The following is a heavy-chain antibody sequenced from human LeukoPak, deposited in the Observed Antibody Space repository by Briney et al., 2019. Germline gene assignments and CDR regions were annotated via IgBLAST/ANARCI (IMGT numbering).Heavy chain of an antibody. CDR3: AKDLDYYGSGTKGAY. V-gene: IGHV3-11*01. CDR2: ISSSGSTI. Sequence: PGGSLRLSCAASGFTFSDYYMSWIRPAPGKGLEWVSYISSSGSTIYYADSVKGRFTISRDNAKNSLYLQMNSLRAEDTAVYYCAKDLDYYGSGTKGAYWGQGTLVTVSS. CDR1: GFTFSDYY. D-gene: IGHD3-10*01. J-gene: IGHJ4*02.